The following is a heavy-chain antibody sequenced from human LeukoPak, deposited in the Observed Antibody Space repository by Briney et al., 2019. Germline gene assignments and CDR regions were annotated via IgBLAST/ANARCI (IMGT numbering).Heavy chain of an antibody. Sequence: GGSLRLSCAAFGFTFSSYSMNWVRQAPGKGLEWVSSISSSSSYIYYADSVKGRFTISRDNAKNSLYLQMNSLRAEDTAVYYCARESDYGDYFDYWGQGTLVTVSS. J-gene: IGHJ4*02. CDR2: ISSSSSYI. V-gene: IGHV3-21*01. D-gene: IGHD4-17*01. CDR3: ARESDYGDYFDY. CDR1: GFTFSSYS.